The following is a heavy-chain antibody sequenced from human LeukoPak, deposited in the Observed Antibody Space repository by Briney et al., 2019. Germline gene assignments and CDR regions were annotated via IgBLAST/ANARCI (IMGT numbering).Heavy chain of an antibody. CDR2: ITASGGNT. CDR3: AKGNGYSYGRYYFDY. D-gene: IGHD5-18*01. CDR1: RFTFSSYA. J-gene: IGHJ4*02. V-gene: IGHV3-23*01. Sequence: GGSLRLSCAASRFTFSSYAMGWVRQAPGKGLEWVSAITASGGNTYYADSVKGRFTISRDNSKNTLYLQVNSLRAEDTAVYYCAKGNGYSYGRYYFDYWGQGTLVTVSS.